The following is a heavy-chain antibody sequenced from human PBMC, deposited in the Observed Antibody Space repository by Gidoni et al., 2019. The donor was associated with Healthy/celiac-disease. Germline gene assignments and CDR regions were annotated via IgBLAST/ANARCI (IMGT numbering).Heavy chain of an antibody. CDR3: AISIVSGAWSLVPAAHPFPFDY. Sequence: QVQLQESGPGLVKPSQTLSLTCTVSGGSISSGGYYWSWIRQHPGKGLEWIGYIYYSGSTYYNPSLKSRVTISVDTSKNQFSLKLSSVTAADTAVYYCAISIVSGAWSLVPAAHPFPFDYWGQGTLVTVSS. D-gene: IGHD2-2*01. CDR2: IYYSGST. V-gene: IGHV4-31*03. CDR1: GGSISSGGYY. J-gene: IGHJ4*02.